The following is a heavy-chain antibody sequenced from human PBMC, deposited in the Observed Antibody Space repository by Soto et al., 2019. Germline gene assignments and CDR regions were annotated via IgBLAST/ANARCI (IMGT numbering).Heavy chain of an antibody. J-gene: IGHJ6*02. CDR1: GFAFSSYE. CDR2: ISAGDNTM. CDR3: ARDYPVLMVFSGSTYHSYGIDV. D-gene: IGHD2-8*01. Sequence: VQLVESGGGLVQPGGSLRLSCAASGFAFSSYEMNWVRQAPGKGLEWISKISAGDNTMYYADSVKGRFTISRDNARNSLYLQMNSLRAEYTAVYYCARDYPVLMVFSGSTYHSYGIDVWGQGTTVTVSS. V-gene: IGHV3-48*03.